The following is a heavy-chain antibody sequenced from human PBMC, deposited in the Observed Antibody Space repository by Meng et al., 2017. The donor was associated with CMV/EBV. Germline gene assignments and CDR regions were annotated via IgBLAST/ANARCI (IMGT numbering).Heavy chain of an antibody. D-gene: IGHD1-7*01. J-gene: IGHJ4*02. V-gene: IGHV3-30-3*01. CDR2: ISYDGTDE. CDR3: AREPNGNYRYYFDY. CDR1: GVTFSPYA. Sequence: SGVTFSPYAMHWVRQAPGKGLDWVAVISYDGTDEYYADSVKGRFTISRDNSKNTLYLQMNSLRPEDTAVYYCAREPNGNYRYYFDYWGQGTLVTVSS.